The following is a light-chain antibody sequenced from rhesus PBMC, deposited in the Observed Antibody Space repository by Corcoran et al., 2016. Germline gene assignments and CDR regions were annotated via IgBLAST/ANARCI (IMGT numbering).Light chain of an antibody. CDR2: KAS. Sequence: DIQMTQSPSSLSASVGDTVTITCRASQSISSWLAWYQQKPGKAPKLLIYKASTSQSGVPSRFSGSGSGTDFTLPIHSLQSGDFATYYCQHYSSGPRTFGQGTKVEIK. CDR1: QSISSW. CDR3: QHYSSGPRT. V-gene: IGKV1-22*01. J-gene: IGKJ1*01.